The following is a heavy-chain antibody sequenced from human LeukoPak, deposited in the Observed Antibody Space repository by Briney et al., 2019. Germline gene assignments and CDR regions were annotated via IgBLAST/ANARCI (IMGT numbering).Heavy chain of an antibody. J-gene: IGHJ1*01. CDR1: GYSFTSYW. Sequence: GESLKISRKGSGYSFTSYWIGWVLQLPGKGLEWMVIIYPGDSDTRFSPSFQGQVTISADKSIRTAYLQWSSLKASDTAMYYCARLGSSSWYEGYFQHWGQGTLVTVSS. CDR3: ARLGSSSWYEGYFQH. V-gene: IGHV5-51*01. CDR2: IYPGDSDT. D-gene: IGHD6-13*01.